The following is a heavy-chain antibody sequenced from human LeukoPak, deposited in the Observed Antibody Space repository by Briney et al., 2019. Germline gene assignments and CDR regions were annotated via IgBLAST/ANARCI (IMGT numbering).Heavy chain of an antibody. Sequence: GGSLRLSCAASGFTFSSYAMHWVRQAPGKGLEWVAVISYDGSNKYYADSVKGRFTISRDNSKNTLYLQMNSLRVEDTAVYYCASLYVLRYFDGLSNFDYWGQGTLVTVSS. J-gene: IGHJ4*02. CDR3: ASLYVLRYFDGLSNFDY. D-gene: IGHD3-9*01. CDR1: GFTFSSYA. CDR2: ISYDGSNK. V-gene: IGHV3-30-3*01.